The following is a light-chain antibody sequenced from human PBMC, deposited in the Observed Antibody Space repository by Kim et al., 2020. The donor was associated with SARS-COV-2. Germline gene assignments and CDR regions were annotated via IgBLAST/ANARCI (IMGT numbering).Light chain of an antibody. CDR1: QSVLYSSNNKNY. J-gene: IGKJ5*01. CDR2: WAS. V-gene: IGKV4-1*01. Sequence: ATINCKSSQSVLYSSNNKNYLAWYQQKPGQPPKLLIYWASTRESGVPDRFSGSGSGTDFTLTISSLQAEDVAVYYCQQYYSNPITFGQGTRLEIK. CDR3: QQYYSNPIT.